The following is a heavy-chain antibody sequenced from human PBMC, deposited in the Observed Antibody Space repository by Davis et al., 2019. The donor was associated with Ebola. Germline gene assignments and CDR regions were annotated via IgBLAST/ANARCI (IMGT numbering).Heavy chain of an antibody. CDR3: ARDRLGGMDV. CDR1: GYTFTSYG. Sequence: ASVKVSCKASGYTFTSYGISWVRQAPGQGLEWMGWINPNSGGTNYAQKFQGWVTMTRDTSISTAYMELSRLRSDDTAVYYCARDRLGGMDVWGQGTTVTVSS. D-gene: IGHD2-21*01. CDR2: INPNSGGT. V-gene: IGHV1-2*04. J-gene: IGHJ6*02.